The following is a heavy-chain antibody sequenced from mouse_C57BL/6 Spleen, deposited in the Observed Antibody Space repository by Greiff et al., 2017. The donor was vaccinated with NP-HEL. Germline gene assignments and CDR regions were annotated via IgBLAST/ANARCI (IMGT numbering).Heavy chain of an antibody. J-gene: IGHJ1*03. CDR3: ARYYYGSSYGWYFDV. D-gene: IGHD1-1*01. V-gene: IGHV5-12*01. CDR1: GFTFSDYY. CDR2: ISNGGGST. Sequence: VQLKESGGGLVQPGGSLKLSCAASGFTFSDYYMYWVRQTPEKRLEWVAYISNGGGSTYYPDTVKGRFTISRDNAKNTLYLQMSRLKSEDTAMYYCARYYYGSSYGWYFDVWGTGTTVTVSS.